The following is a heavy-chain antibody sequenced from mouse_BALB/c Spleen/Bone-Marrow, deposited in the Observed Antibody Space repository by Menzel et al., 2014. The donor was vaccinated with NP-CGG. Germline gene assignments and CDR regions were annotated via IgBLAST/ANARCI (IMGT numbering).Heavy chain of an antibody. CDR3: VRPHYYGSSYRYAMDY. V-gene: IGHV10-1*02. J-gene: IGHJ4*01. D-gene: IGHD1-1*01. CDR1: GFTFNTYA. Sequence: EVHLVESGGGLVQLKGSLKLSCAASGFTFNTYAMNWVRRAPGKGLEWVARIRSKSNNYATYYADSVKDRFTISRDDSQSMLYLQMNNLKTEDTAMYYCVRPHYYGSSYRYAMDYWGQGTSVTVSS. CDR2: IRSKSNNYAT.